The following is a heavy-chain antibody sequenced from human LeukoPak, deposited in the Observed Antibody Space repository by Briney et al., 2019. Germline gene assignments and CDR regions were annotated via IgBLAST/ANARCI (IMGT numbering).Heavy chain of an antibody. Sequence: SETLSLTCTVSGGSISSSSYYWGWIRQPPGKGLEWIGSIYYSGRTYYNPSLKSRVTISVDTSKNRFSLKLSSVIAADTAVYYCARIVYSSSIDYWGQGTLVTVSS. CDR1: GGSISSSSYY. CDR3: ARIVYSSSIDY. J-gene: IGHJ4*02. V-gene: IGHV4-39*07. CDR2: IYYSGRT. D-gene: IGHD6-6*01.